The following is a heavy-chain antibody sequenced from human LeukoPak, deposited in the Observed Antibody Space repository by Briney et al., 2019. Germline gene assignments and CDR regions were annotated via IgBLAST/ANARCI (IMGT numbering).Heavy chain of an antibody. D-gene: IGHD4-23*01. CDR1: GGSISSGGYY. Sequence: SQTLSLTCTVSGGSISSGGYYWSWIRQHPGKGLEWIGYIYYSGSTYYNPSLKSRVTISVDTSKNQFSLKLSSVTAADTAVYYWARRPTVASFLDYWGQGTLVTVSS. J-gene: IGHJ4*02. CDR2: IYYSGST. CDR3: ARRPTVASFLDY. V-gene: IGHV4-31*03.